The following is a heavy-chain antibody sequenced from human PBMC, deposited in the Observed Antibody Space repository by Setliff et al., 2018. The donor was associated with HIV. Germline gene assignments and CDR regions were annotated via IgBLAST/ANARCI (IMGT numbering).Heavy chain of an antibody. V-gene: IGHV4-39*01. D-gene: IGHD1-1*01. CDR2: IYYSGSA. Sequence: SETLSLTCTVSGGSISSSSYYWGWIRQPPGKGLEWIGSIYYSGSAYYSPSLKSRLTISVDTSTNKFSLKLSSVTAADTAVYYCARLRGLNLEPFDYWGQGTLVTVSS. CDR1: GGSISSSSYY. J-gene: IGHJ4*02. CDR3: ARLRGLNLEPFDY.